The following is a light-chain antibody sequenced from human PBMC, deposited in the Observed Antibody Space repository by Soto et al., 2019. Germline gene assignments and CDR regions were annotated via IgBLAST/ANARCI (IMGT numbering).Light chain of an antibody. CDR2: GNI. CDR1: SSNIGAGYD. CDR3: QSYDSSLSVV. J-gene: IGLJ2*01. Sequence: QSVLTQPPSVSGAPGQRVTISCTGSSSNIGAGYDVHWYQHLPGTAPKLLIYGNINRPSGVPDRFSGSKSDTSASLAITGLXXXXXAXYYCQSYDSSLSVVFGGGTKLTVL. V-gene: IGLV1-40*01.